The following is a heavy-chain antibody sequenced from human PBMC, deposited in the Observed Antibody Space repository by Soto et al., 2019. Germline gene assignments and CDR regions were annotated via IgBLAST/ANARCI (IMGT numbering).Heavy chain of an antibody. J-gene: IGHJ5*02. CDR2: VIPIFGTA. CDR1: GGTFSSYA. CDR3: ARDLTISWGPQFDP. V-gene: IGHV1-69*13. D-gene: IGHD3-16*01. Sequence: SVKVSCKASGGTFSSYAISWVRQAPLQVLEWMVGVIPIFGTANYAQKFQGRVTITADESTRTAYMELSSLRYEDTAVYYWARDLTISWGPQFDPWGKGNLVTVSS.